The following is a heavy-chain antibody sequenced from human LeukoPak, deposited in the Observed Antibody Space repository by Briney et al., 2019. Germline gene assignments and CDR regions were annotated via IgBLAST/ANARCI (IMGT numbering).Heavy chain of an antibody. V-gene: IGHV4-34*01. CDR2: INHSGST. CDR3: ARGRGGNYYFYYFDY. Sequence: PSETLSLTCAVFGGSFSGYYWSWIRQPPGKGLEWIGEINHSGSTNYNPSLKSRVTISVDTSNNQFSLKLSSVTAADTAVYYCARGRGGNYYFYYFDYWGQGTLVTVSS. J-gene: IGHJ4*02. CDR1: GGSFSGYY. D-gene: IGHD1-26*01.